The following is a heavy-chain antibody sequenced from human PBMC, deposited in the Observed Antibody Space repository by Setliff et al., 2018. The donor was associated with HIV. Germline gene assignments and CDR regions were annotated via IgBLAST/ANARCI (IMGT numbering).Heavy chain of an antibody. J-gene: IGHJ4*02. Sequence: PSETLSLTCAVSGYSISRAYHWGWIRQPPGKGLEWIGSIFHTGTTSYNASLKSRLTLSLDTSKNQFSLKLSSVTAADTAVYYCARERLSRLGFDYWGQGTLVTVSS. D-gene: IGHD1-1*01. V-gene: IGHV4-38-2*02. CDR2: IFHTGTT. CDR3: ARERLSRLGFDY. CDR1: GYSISRAYH.